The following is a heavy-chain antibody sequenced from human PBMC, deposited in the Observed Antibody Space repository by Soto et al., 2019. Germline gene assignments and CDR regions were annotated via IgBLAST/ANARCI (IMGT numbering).Heavy chain of an antibody. CDR2: ISYDGSNK. CDR3: DKTIATIGLDY. CDR1: GFTFSSYG. V-gene: IGHV3-30*18. D-gene: IGHD1-1*01. Sequence: GGSLRLSCAASGFTFSSYGMHWVRQAPGKGLEWVAVISYDGSNKYYADSVKGRFTISRDNSKNTLYLQLNSLRAEDTAVYYCDKTIATIGLDYWGQGTPAPVSS. J-gene: IGHJ4*02.